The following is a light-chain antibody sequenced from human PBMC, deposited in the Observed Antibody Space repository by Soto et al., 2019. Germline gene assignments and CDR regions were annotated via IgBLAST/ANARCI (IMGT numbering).Light chain of an antibody. Sequence: IVMTQSPATLSVSPGERATLSCRASQSVGTKLAWYQQTRGQAPRLLIYGASNRATGVPARFSGSVSGTEFTLTISSLQSEDFAVYYCQQYSSWLCTFGQGTKVDIK. V-gene: IGKV3-15*01. CDR1: QSVGTK. CDR3: QQYSSWLCT. J-gene: IGKJ1*01. CDR2: GAS.